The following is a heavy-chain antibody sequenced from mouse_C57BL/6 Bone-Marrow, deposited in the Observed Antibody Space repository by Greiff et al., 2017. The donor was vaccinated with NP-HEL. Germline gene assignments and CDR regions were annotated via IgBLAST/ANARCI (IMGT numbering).Heavy chain of an antibody. D-gene: IGHD2-2*01. CDR3: AREGVMVTTPFAY. CDR2: IYPRGGST. CDR1: GYTFTSYD. V-gene: IGHV1-85*01. J-gene: IGHJ3*01. Sequence: QVQLQQSGPELVKPGASVKLSCKASGYTFTSYDINWVKQRPGQGLEWIGWIYPRGGSTKYNEKLKGKATLTVDKSSSTAYMELNSLTSEDSAVYFCAREGVMVTTPFAYWGQGTLVTVSA.